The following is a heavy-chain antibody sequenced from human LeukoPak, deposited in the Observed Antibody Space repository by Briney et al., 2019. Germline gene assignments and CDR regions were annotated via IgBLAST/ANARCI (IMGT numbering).Heavy chain of an antibody. V-gene: IGHV3-30*03. CDR3: AGRKGHDAFDI. CDR2: ISYDGSNK. J-gene: IGHJ3*02. Sequence: GGSLRLSCAASGFTFSSYGMHWVRQAPGKGLEWVAVISYDGSNKYYADSVKGRFTISRDNSKNTLYLQMNSLRAEDTAVYYCAGRKGHDAFDIWGQETMVTVSS. CDR1: GFTFSSYG.